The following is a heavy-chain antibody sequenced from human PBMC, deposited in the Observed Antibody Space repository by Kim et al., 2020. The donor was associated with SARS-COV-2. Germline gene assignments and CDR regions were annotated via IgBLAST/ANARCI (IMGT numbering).Heavy chain of an antibody. CDR2: IIPILGIA. D-gene: IGHD3-10*01. CDR1: GGTFSTYA. CDR3: AGDRHYYGSGSYLYYMDV. J-gene: IGHJ6*03. V-gene: IGHV1-69*04. Sequence: SVKVSCTASGGTFSTYAISWVRQAPGQGLEWMGRIIPILGIANYAQKCQGRVTITADKSTSTAYMELSSLRSEDTAVYYCAGDRHYYGSGSYLYYMDVWGKGTTVTVSS.